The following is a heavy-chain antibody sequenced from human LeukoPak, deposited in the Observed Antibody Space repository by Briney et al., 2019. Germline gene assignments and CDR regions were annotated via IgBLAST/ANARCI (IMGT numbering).Heavy chain of an antibody. CDR2: IYYSGST. CDR3: ARRIMTYIPIVGARTYYFDY. V-gene: IGHV4-30-4*01. D-gene: IGHD1-26*01. CDR1: GGSISSGDYY. J-gene: IGHJ4*02. Sequence: SETLSLTCTVSGGSISSGDYYWSWIRQPPGKGLEWIGYIYYSGSTYYNPSLKSRVTISVDTSKNQFSLKLSSVTAADTAVYYCARRIMTYIPIVGARTYYFDYWGQGTLVTVSS.